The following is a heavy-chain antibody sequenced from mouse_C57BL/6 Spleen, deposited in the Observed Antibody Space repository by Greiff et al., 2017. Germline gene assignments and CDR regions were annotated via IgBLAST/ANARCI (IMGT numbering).Heavy chain of an antibody. J-gene: IGHJ4*01. CDR1: GYAFTNYL. CDR3: ARFRYDYDAMDY. Sequence: VQLQQSGAELVRPGTSVKVSCKASGYAFTNYLIEWVKQRPGQGLAWIGVINPGRGGTNYNEKFKGKATLTADKSSSTAYMQLSSLTSEDSAVYFCARFRYDYDAMDYWGQGTSVTVSS. V-gene: IGHV1-54*01. CDR2: INPGRGGT.